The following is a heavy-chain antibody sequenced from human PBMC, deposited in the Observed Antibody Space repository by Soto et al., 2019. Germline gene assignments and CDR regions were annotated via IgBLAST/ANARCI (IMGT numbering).Heavy chain of an antibody. CDR3: ARGDFYNSGQSQF. V-gene: IGHV1-2*02. CDR1: GYSFNAYY. D-gene: IGHD3-10*01. CDR2: INPDSGDT. Sequence: QEQLVQSGAEVKKPGVSVKVSCKASGYSFNAYYMHWVRQAPGQGLEWMGWINPDSGDTNFAAKFQGRVTMTRDTSINTAYMELSRLRSDDTAVYYCARGDFYNSGQSQFWGQGSLVTVSS. J-gene: IGHJ4*02.